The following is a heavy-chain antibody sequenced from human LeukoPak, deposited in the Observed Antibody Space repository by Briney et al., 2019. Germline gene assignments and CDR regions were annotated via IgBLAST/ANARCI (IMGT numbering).Heavy chain of an antibody. V-gene: IGHV1-18*01. Sequence: ASVKVSCKASGYSFTSYGISWVRQAPGQGLEWMGWISAYNGNTNYAQKLQGRVTMTTDTSTSTAYMELRSLRPDDTAVYYCVFDVPAAAFDIWGQGTMVTVSS. J-gene: IGHJ3*02. CDR2: ISAYNGNT. D-gene: IGHD2-2*01. CDR3: VFDVPAAAFDI. CDR1: GYSFTSYG.